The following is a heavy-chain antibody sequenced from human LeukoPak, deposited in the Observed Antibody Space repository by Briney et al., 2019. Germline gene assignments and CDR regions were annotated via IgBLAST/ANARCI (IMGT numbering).Heavy chain of an antibody. CDR1: GGSFXXYY. J-gene: IGHJ4*02. V-gene: IGHV4-34*01. CDR3: ARGRAEYYYDSSGLRYRFDY. D-gene: IGHD3-22*01. Sequence: ETLSLXXXXYGGSFXXYYWSWIRQSPGKGLEWIGEINHSGSTNYNPSLKSRVTISVDTSKNQFSLKLSSVTAADTAVYYCARGRAEYYYDSSGLRYRFDYWGQGTLVTVSS. CDR2: INHSGST.